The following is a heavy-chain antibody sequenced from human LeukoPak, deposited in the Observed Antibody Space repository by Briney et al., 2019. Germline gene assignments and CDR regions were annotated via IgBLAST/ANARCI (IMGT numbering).Heavy chain of an antibody. D-gene: IGHD3-10*01. J-gene: IGHJ3*02. Sequence: SETLSLTCAVYGGSFSGYYWSWIRQPPGRGLEWIGEINHSGSTNYNPSLKSRVTISVDTSKNQFSLKLSSVTAADTAVYYCAKSNGYGLVDIWGQGTMVTVSS. CDR1: GGSFSGYY. CDR3: AKSNGYGLVDI. CDR2: INHSGST. V-gene: IGHV4-34*01.